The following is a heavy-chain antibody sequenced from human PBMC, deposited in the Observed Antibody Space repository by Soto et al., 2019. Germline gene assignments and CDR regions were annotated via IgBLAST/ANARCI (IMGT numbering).Heavy chain of an antibody. D-gene: IGHD3-16*02. CDR3: ARGGGGYDYVWGSYRPFDF. CDR2: INHSGST. Sequence: QVQLQQWGAGLLKPSETLSLTCAVYGESLRDYYWSWIRQPPGKGLEWIGEINHSGSTNYSPSLKGRVSISVDTSKKQFSLKVTCVAAADTAVYYCARGGGGYDYVWGSYRPFDFWGQGTLVTVSS. CDR1: GESLRDYY. J-gene: IGHJ4*02. V-gene: IGHV4-34*01.